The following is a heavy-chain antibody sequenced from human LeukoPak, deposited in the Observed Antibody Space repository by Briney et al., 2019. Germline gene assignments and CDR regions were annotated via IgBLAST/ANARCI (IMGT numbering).Heavy chain of an antibody. CDR3: ARGGKYSGSYLLDY. V-gene: IGHV1-18*01. J-gene: IGHJ4*02. D-gene: IGHD1-26*01. Sequence: ASVKVSCKASGGTFSSYAISWVRQAPGQGLEWMGWISAYNGNTNYAQKLQGRVTMTTDTSTSTAYMELRSLRSDDTAVYYCARGGKYSGSYLLDYWGQGTLVTVSS. CDR2: ISAYNGNT. CDR1: GGTFSSYA.